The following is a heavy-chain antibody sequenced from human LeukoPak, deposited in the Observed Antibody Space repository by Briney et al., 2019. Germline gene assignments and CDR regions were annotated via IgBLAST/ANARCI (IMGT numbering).Heavy chain of an antibody. D-gene: IGHD6-13*01. CDR1: GFTFSTYN. V-gene: IGHV3-21*01. CDR3: ARDDVRAAAGTLNFEY. Sequence: GGSLRLSCAASGFTFSTYNMSWVRQAPGKGLEWVSAISSSSSYIYYADSVKGRFTISRDNAKNSLYLQMNSLRAEDTAIYYCARDDVRAAAGTLNFEYWGQGTLVTVSS. CDR2: ISSSSSYI. J-gene: IGHJ4*02.